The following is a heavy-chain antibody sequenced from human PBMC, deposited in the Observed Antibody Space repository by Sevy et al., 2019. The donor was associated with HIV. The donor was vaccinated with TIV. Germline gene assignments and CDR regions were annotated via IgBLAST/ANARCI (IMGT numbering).Heavy chain of an antibody. CDR3: AREGCTKPHDY. Sequence: GGSLRLSCAASGFTFSKYSMSWVRQPPGKGLEWVSTLCFGCGGINYADYVKGRFNISRDNSKSSVYLQMNNLRPEDTAVYYCAREGCTKPHDYWGQGTLVTVSS. V-gene: IGHV3-23*01. D-gene: IGHD2-8*01. CDR1: GFTFSKYS. CDR2: LCFGCGGI. J-gene: IGHJ4*02.